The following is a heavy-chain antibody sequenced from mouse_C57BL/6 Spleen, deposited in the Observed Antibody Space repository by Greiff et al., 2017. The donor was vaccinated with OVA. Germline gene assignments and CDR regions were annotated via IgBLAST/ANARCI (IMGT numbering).Heavy chain of an antibody. V-gene: IGHV5-6*01. CDR1: GFTFSSYG. D-gene: IGHD1-1*01. CDR2: ISSGGSYP. CDR3: ARLSCITTEGDWYGDV. J-gene: IGHJ1*03. Sequence: EVQLVESGGDLVKPGGSLKLSCAASGFTFSSYGMSWVRQTPDKRLEWVATISSGGSYPSYPDSVTGRFTISRDTAKNTLYLQMSSLKSEDTAMYDGARLSCITTEGDWYGDVWGTGTTVTGSS.